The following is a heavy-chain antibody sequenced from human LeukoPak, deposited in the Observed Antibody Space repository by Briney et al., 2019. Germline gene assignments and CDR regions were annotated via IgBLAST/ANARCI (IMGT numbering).Heavy chain of an antibody. V-gene: IGHV1-58*02. Sequence: GASVKVSCKASGFTFTSSAMQWVRQARGQRLEWIGWIVVGSGNTNYAQKFQERVTITRDMSTSTAYMELSSLRSEDTAVYYCAADPWYMIAPRGEYWGQGTLVTVSS. J-gene: IGHJ4*02. D-gene: IGHD3-22*01. CDR3: AADPWYMIAPRGEY. CDR1: GFTFTSSA. CDR2: IVVGSGNT.